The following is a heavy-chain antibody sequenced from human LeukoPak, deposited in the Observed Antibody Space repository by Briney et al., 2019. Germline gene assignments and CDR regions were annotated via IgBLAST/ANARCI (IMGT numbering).Heavy chain of an antibody. Sequence: GGSLRLSCAASGFTFSSYAMHWVRQAPGKGLEWVAVISYDGSNKYYADSVKGRFTISRDNSKNTLYLQMNSLRAEDTAVYYCARDSVWFGDTPFGYFDCWGQGTLVTVSS. CDR1: GFTFSSYA. CDR2: ISYDGSNK. D-gene: IGHD3-10*01. J-gene: IGHJ4*02. V-gene: IGHV3-30-3*01. CDR3: ARDSVWFGDTPFGYFDC.